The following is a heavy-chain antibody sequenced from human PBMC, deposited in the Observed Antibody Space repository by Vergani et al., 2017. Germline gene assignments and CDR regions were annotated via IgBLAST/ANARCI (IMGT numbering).Heavy chain of an antibody. CDR1: GYSISSGYY. V-gene: IGHV4-38-2*01. CDR2: IYHSGST. D-gene: IGHD3-10*01. CDR3: VRTTYGSGSYYGVA. J-gene: IGHJ5*02. Sequence: QVQLQESGPGLVKPSETLSLTCAVSGYSISSGYYWGWIRQPPGKGLEWIGSIYHSGSTYYNPSLKSRVTISVDTSKNQFSLKLSSVTAADTAVYYCVRTTYGSGSYYGVAWGQGTLVTVSS.